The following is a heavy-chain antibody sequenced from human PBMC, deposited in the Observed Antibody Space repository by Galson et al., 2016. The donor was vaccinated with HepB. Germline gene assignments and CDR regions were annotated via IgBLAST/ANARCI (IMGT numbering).Heavy chain of an antibody. CDR1: GYTFTSYG. D-gene: IGHD6-6*01. CDR3: AGDLSSSWVNWFAP. V-gene: IGHV1-18*01. Sequence: SVKVSCKASGYTFTSYGISWVRQAPGQGLEWMGWIRAYNGNTNYAQKFQARVTMTTDTSTNTAYMELRSLRSDDTAVYYCAGDLSSSWVNWFAPWGQGTLVTVSS. J-gene: IGHJ5*02. CDR2: IRAYNGNT.